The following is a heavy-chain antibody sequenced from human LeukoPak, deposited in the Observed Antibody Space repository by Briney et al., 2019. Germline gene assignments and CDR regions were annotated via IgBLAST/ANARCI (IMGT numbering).Heavy chain of an antibody. CDR3: ARSDGYGLVGI. CDR1: GYSISSDYY. V-gene: IGHV4-38-2*02. J-gene: IGHJ3*02. Sequence: SETLSLTCTVSGYSISSDYYWGWIRQPPGKGLEWIGNVYHSGNTYYNPSLKSRVTISVDTAKNHFSLNLSSVTAADTAVYYCARSDGYGLVGIWGQGTMVTVSS. CDR2: VYHSGNT. D-gene: IGHD3-10*01.